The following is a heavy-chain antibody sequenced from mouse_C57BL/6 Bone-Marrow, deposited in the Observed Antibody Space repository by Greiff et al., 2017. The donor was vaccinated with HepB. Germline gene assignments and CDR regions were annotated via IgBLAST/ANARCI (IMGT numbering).Heavy chain of an antibody. CDR3: ASDYGKMDY. V-gene: IGHV1-72*01. D-gene: IGHD1-1*01. Sequence: QVQLQQPGAELVKPGASVKLSCKASGYTFTSYWMHWVKQGPGRGLEGIGRFNPNSGGTKYNEKFKSKATLTVDKPSSTAYMQLSSLTSEDSAVYYCASDYGKMDYWGQGTSVTVSS. J-gene: IGHJ4*01. CDR1: GYTFTSYW. CDR2: FNPNSGGT.